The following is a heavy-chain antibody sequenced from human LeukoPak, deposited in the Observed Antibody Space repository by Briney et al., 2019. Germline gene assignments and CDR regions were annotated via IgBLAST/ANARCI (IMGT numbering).Heavy chain of an antibody. CDR1: GGSISSGDYY. V-gene: IGHV4-31*03. CDR2: IYYSGST. Sequence: SETLSLTCTVSGGSISSGDYYWSWIRQHPGKGLEWIGYIYYSGSTYYNPSLKSRVTISVDTSKNHFSLKLSSVTAADTAVYYCARLAAAVRAFDYWGLGTLVTVSS. J-gene: IGHJ4*02. D-gene: IGHD6-13*01. CDR3: ARLAAAVRAFDY.